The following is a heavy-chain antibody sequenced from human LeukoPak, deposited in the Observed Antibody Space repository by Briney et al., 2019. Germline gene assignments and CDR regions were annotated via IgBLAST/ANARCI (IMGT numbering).Heavy chain of an antibody. D-gene: IGHD6-6*01. CDR3: ARVSSYGWFDP. J-gene: IGHJ5*02. CDR2: IYHSGST. Sequence: SETLSLTCTVSGYSISSGYYWGWIRQPPGKGLGWIGSIYHSGSTYYNPSLKSRVTISVDTSKNQFTLKLSSVTAADTAVYYCARVSSYGWFDPWGQGTLVTVSS. V-gene: IGHV4-38-2*02. CDR1: GYSISSGYY.